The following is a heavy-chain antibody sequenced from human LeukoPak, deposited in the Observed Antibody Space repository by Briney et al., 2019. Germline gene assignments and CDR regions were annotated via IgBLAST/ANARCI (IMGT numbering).Heavy chain of an antibody. CDR2: IYYSGST. CDR1: GASISSSSYY. Sequence: SETLSLTCTVSGASISSSSYYWGWIRQPPGKGLEWIGYIYYSGSTYYNPSLKSRVTISADTSKNQFSLKLSSVTAADTAVYYCASFIPAAILGFQHWGQGTLVTVSS. CDR3: ASFIPAAILGFQH. D-gene: IGHD2-2*01. V-gene: IGHV4-30-4*08. J-gene: IGHJ1*01.